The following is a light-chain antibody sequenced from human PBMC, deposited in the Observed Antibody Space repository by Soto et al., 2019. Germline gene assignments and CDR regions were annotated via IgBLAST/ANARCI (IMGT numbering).Light chain of an antibody. CDR3: QQYGTSPPYT. Sequence: EIVLTQSPVTLSLSPGERATLSCRASQSVSSSNLAWYQQKTGQAPRLLIYGTSSRATGIPDRFSGSGSGTDFTLNISRLEPEDFAVYYCQQYGTSPPYTFGQGTKLEIK. CDR2: GTS. J-gene: IGKJ2*01. CDR1: QSVSSSN. V-gene: IGKV3-20*01.